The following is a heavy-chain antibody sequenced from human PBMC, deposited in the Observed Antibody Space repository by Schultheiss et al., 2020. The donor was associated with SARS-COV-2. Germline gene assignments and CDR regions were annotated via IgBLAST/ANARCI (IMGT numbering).Heavy chain of an antibody. V-gene: IGHV4-59*01. CDR1: GGSISSYY. D-gene: IGHD3-3*02. J-gene: IGHJ4*02. CDR2: IYYSGST. CDR3: ARVHFRRGQFDY. Sequence: SETLSLTCTVSGGSISSYYWSWIRQPPGKGLEWIGYIYYSGSTNYNPSLKSRVTMSVDTSKNQFSLKLSSVTAADTAVYYCARVHFRRGQFDYWGQGTLVTVSS.